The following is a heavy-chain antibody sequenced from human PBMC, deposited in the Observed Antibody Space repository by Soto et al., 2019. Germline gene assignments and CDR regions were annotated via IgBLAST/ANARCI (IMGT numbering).Heavy chain of an antibody. CDR2: IYAGDSDT. CDR1: GYSFSNHW. J-gene: IGHJ4*02. D-gene: IGHD6-6*01. Sequence: GESLKISCQASGYSFSNHWIGWVRQMPGKGLEWMGIIYAGDSDTRYSPSFQGQVTFSVDKSINTAYLQWSSLKASDTAIYYCARLQYAAHSPSDYWGQGTLVTVSS. CDR3: ARLQYAAHSPSDY. V-gene: IGHV5-51*01.